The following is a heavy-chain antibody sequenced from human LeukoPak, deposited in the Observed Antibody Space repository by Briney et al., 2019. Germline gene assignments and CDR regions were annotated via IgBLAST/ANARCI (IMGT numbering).Heavy chain of an antibody. CDR3: ARPYYYDSRIDP. CDR1: GVSISSGDYY. Sequence: SENLSLTCTVSGVSISSGDYYWSWIRQPPGKGLEWIGYTYCSGSTYYNPSLKSRVTISVDTSKNQFSLKLSSVTAADTAVYYCARPYYYDSRIDPWGQGTRVTVSS. J-gene: IGHJ5*02. D-gene: IGHD3-22*01. V-gene: IGHV4-30-4*01. CDR2: TYCSGST.